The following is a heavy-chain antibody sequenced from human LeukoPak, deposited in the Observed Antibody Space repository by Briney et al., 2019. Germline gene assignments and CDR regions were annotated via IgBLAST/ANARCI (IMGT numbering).Heavy chain of an antibody. V-gene: IGHV3-15*01. D-gene: IGHD4-17*01. CDR1: GFTFSNAW. CDR3: TTDPDAFNGDSYNWFDP. J-gene: IGHJ5*02. Sequence: PGGSLRLSCAASGFTFSNAWMSWVRQAPGKGLEWVGRIKSKTDGRTTDYAAPVKGRFTISRDDSKNTLYLQMNSLKTEDTAVYYCTTDPDAFNGDSYNWFDPWGQGTLVTVSS. CDR2: IKSKTDGRTT.